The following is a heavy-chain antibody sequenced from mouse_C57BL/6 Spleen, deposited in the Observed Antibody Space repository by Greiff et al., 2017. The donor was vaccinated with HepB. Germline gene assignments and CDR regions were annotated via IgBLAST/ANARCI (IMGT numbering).Heavy chain of an antibody. D-gene: IGHD1-1*01. J-gene: IGHJ1*03. CDR2: IYPGSGST. Sequence: VKLMESGAELVKPGASVKMSCKASGYTFTSYWITWVKQRPGQGLEWIGDIYPGSGSTNYNEKFKSKATLTVDTSSSTAYMQLSSLTSEDSAVYYCGSGDYYGSSGYFDVWGTGTTVTVSS. CDR3: GSGDYYGSSGYFDV. CDR1: GYTFTSYW. V-gene: IGHV1-55*01.